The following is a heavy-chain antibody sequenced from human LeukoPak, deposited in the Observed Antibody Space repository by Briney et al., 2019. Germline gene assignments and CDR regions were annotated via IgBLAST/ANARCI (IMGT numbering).Heavy chain of an antibody. D-gene: IGHD5-18*01. CDR3: ARLPLTARRHFDY. V-gene: IGHV3-7*05. J-gene: IGHJ4*02. CDR2: IKEDGSQK. CDR1: GFTFSTYW. Sequence: PGGSLRLSCAASGFTFSTYWMSWVRQAPGKGLEWVANIKEDGSQKSYVDSVKGRFTISRDNAKNSQYLQMNSLRAEDTAVYYCARLPLTARRHFDYWGQGTLVTVYS.